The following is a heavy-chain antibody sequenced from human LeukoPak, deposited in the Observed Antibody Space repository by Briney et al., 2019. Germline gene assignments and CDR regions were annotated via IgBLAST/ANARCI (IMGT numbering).Heavy chain of an antibody. V-gene: IGHV3-30*02. D-gene: IGHD3-10*01. CDR2: IPYDGRNT. J-gene: IGHJ4*02. CDR1: GSTFSTNG. CDR3: AKDRANAWSSDY. Sequence: GGSLRLSCAASGSTFSTNGMYWVRQAPGKGLEWVAFIPYDGRNTYYADSVKGRFTISRDNSKNTLYLQMNSLRAEDTAVYYCAKDRANAWSSDYWGQGTLVTVSS.